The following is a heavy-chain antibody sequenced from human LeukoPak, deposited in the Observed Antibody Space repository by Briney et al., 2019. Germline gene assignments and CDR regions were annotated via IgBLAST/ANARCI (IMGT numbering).Heavy chain of an antibody. V-gene: IGHV1-2*02. CDR1: GYTFTSYY. D-gene: IGHD2-21*02. Sequence: ASVKVSCKASGYTFTSYYMHWVRQAPGQGLEWMGWINPNSGGTNYAQKFQGRVTMTRDTSISTAYMELSRLRSDDTAVYYCARGTTRVTLAYYFDYWGQGTLVTVSS. CDR3: ARGTTRVTLAYYFDY. J-gene: IGHJ4*02. CDR2: INPNSGGT.